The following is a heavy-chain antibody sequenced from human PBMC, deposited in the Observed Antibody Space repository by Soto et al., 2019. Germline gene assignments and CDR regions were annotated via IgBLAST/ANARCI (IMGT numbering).Heavy chain of an antibody. D-gene: IGHD3-10*01. CDR3: AKRIDYGSGRITGFFDY. V-gene: IGHV3-23*01. CDR1: GFGFTFSTSA. J-gene: IGHJ4*02. CDR2: FSGSGGST. Sequence: PGGSLRLSCAVSGFGFTFSTSAMSWVRQAPGKGLEWVSTFSGSGGSTYYADSVKGRFTISRDNSKITLYLQMNSLRAEDTAVYYCAKRIDYGSGRITGFFDYWGQGTLVTVSS.